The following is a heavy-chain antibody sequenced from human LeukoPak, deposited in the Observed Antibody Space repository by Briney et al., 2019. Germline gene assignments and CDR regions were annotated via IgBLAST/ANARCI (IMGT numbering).Heavy chain of an antibody. CDR1: GFTFSSYA. D-gene: IGHD5/OR15-5a*01. Sequence: GGSLRLSCAASGFTFSSYAMSWVRQAPGKGLEWVSAISGSGGSTYYADSVKGRFTISRDNSKNTLYLQMNSPRAEDTAVYYCAKDNIYAWYFDLWGRGTLVVVSS. CDR2: ISGSGGST. J-gene: IGHJ2*01. CDR3: AKDNIYAWYFDL. V-gene: IGHV3-23*01.